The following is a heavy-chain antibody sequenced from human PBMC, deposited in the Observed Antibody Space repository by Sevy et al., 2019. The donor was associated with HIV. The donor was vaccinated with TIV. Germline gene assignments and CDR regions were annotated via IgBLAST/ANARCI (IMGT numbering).Heavy chain of an antibody. J-gene: IGHJ6*02. CDR1: GYTLTELS. CDR3: ATLSLCSSTSCYTVGGYYYYGMDV. Sequence: ASVKVSCKVSGYTLTELSMHWVRQAPGKGLEWMGGFDPEDGETIYAQKFQGRVTMTEDTSTDTAYMELSSLRSEDTGVYYCATLSLCSSTSCYTVGGYYYYGMDVWGQGTTVTVSS. D-gene: IGHD2-2*02. V-gene: IGHV1-24*01. CDR2: FDPEDGET.